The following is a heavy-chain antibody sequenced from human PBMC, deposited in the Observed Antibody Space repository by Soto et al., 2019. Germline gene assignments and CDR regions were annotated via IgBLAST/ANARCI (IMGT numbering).Heavy chain of an antibody. J-gene: IGHJ4*02. Sequence: GGSLRLSCAASGFTFDDYAMHWVRQAPGKGLEWVSGISWNSGSIGYADSVKGRFTISRDNAKNSLYLQMNSLRAEDTALYYCAKDATINTYYDILTGYYYFDYWGQGTLVTVSS. CDR2: ISWNSGSI. V-gene: IGHV3-9*01. D-gene: IGHD3-9*01. CDR1: GFTFDDYA. CDR3: AKDATINTYYDILTGYYYFDY.